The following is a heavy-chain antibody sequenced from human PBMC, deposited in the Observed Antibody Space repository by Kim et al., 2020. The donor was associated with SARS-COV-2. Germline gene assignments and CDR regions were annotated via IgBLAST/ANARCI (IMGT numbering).Heavy chain of an antibody. D-gene: IGHD4-17*01. J-gene: IGHJ6*02. V-gene: IGHV4-39*01. CDR1: GGSISSSSYY. Sequence: SETLSLTCTVSGGSISSSSYYWGWIRQPPGKGLEWIGSIYYSGSTYYNPSLKSRVTITVDTSKNQFSLKLSSVTAADTAVYYCASGGESSTVYYYYGMDVWGQGTTVTVSS. CDR2: IYYSGST. CDR3: ASGGESSTVYYYYGMDV.